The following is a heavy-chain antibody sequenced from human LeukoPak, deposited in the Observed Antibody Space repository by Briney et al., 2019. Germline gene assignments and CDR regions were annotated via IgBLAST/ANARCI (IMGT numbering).Heavy chain of an antibody. CDR3: ARGAYFDY. CDR1: GFTFGGYA. CDR2: ISYDGSNK. J-gene: IGHJ4*02. V-gene: IGHV3-30*01. Sequence: GRSLRLSCAASGFTFGGYAMHWVRQAPGKGLEWVAVISYDGSNKYYAESVKGRFTISRDNSKNTLYLQMNSLRAEDTAVYYCARGAYFDYWGQGTLVTVSS.